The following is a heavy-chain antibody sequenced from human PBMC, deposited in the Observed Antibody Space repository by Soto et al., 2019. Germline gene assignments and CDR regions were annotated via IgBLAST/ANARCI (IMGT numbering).Heavy chain of an antibody. D-gene: IGHD3-3*01. CDR2: ISTSGDTI. CDR3: AREPQGFLDSSSVFAFDI. V-gene: IGHV3-11*01. Sequence: QGQLVQSGGGLVMPGGSLRLSCAASGFTFSDYYMIWIRHAPGRGLEWVSYISTSGDTIFYRDSLKGRITISRDNAKNSLFLQMDSLRAEDTAIYYCAREPQGFLDSSSVFAFDIWGQGTMVTVAS. J-gene: IGHJ3*02. CDR1: GFTFSDYY.